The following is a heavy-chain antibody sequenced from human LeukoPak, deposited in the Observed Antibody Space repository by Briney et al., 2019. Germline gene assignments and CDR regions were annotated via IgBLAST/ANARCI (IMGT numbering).Heavy chain of an antibody. D-gene: IGHD3-10*01. CDR1: GGSISSYY. CDR2: IYYSGST. Sequence: SETLSLTCTVSGGSISSYYWSWIRQPPGKGLEWIGYIYYSGSTNYNPSLKSRVTISVDTSKNQFSLKLSSVTAADTAMYYCARERGSLYYFDYWGQGTLVTVSS. CDR3: ARERGSLYYFDY. J-gene: IGHJ4*02. V-gene: IGHV4-59*01.